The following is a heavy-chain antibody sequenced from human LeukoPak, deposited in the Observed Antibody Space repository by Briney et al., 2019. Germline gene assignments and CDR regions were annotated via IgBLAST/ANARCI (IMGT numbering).Heavy chain of an antibody. D-gene: IGHD6-6*01. V-gene: IGHV4-59*12. CDR3: ARDGQLVSLDY. J-gene: IGHJ4*02. CDR2: IYYSGST. CDR1: GGSISSYY. Sequence: PSETLSLTCTVSGGSISSYYWSWIRQPPGKGLEWIGYIYYSGSTNYNPSLKSRVTISVDTSKNQFSLKLSSVTAADTAVYYCARDGQLVSLDYWGQGTLVTVSS.